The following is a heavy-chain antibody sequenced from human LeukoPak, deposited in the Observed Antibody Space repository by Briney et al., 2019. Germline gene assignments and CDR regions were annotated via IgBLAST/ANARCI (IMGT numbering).Heavy chain of an antibody. Sequence: EASLRLSCGASGFTLSNCWMHWVRQAPGTGLVWVSHINTDGSSTNYADSVKGRFTISRDNAKNTVYLQMNSLRAEDTAVYYCVRGREGRDWGQGTMVTVSS. V-gene: IGHV3-74*01. CDR1: GFTLSNCW. CDR3: VRGREGRD. CDR2: INTDGSST. J-gene: IGHJ3*01.